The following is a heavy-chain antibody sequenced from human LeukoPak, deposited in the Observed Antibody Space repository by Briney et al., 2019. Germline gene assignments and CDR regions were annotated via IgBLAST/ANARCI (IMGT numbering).Heavy chain of an antibody. V-gene: IGHV3-23*01. J-gene: IGHJ4*02. CDR2: ISGSGSGGST. D-gene: IGHD3-9*01. CDR1: GFTFSSSA. CDR3: AREDILTGSYYFDY. Sequence: PGGSLRLSCAASGFTFSSSAMSWVRQAPGKGLEWVSSISGSGSGGSTYYADSVKGRFTISRDNSKNTLYLQMNSLRAEDTAVYYCAREDILTGSYYFDYWGQGTLVTVSS.